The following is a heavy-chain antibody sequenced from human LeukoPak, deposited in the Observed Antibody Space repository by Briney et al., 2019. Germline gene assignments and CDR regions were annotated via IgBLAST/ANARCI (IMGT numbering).Heavy chain of an antibody. CDR2: ISYDGSNK. D-gene: IGHD3-22*01. J-gene: IGHJ4*02. CDR1: GFTFSSYA. V-gene: IGHV3-30-3*01. Sequence: GGSLRLSCAASGFTFSSYAMAWVRQAPGKGLEWVAFISYDGSNKYYADSVKGRFTISRDNSKNTLYLQMNSLRAEDTAVYYCARAPASYYYDSSGYYYFDYWGQGTLVTVSS. CDR3: ARAPASYYYDSSGYYYFDY.